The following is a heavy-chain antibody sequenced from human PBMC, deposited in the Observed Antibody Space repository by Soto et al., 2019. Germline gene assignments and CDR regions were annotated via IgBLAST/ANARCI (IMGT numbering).Heavy chain of an antibody. Sequence: EVQLVESGGGLVQPGGSLRLSCAASGFTFSAYSMNWVRQAPGKGLEWVSDISSSSSNTYYADSVKGRFTISRDNAKNSLYLQMNSLRAEDTAVYHCARWVGGEPRYLDYWGQGTLVTVSS. D-gene: IGHD3-9*01. CDR1: GFTFSAYS. CDR3: ARWVGGEPRYLDY. CDR2: ISSSSSNT. V-gene: IGHV3-48*01. J-gene: IGHJ4*02.